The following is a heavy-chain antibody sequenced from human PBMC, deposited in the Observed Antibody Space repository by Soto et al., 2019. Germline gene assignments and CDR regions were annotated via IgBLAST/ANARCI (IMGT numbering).Heavy chain of an antibody. CDR1: GLPLSSIS. CDR2: ISSSSSYI. Sequence: EVQLVESGGGLVKPGGSLRLPFAASGLPLSSISWNWVARAPGKGLEGVSSISSSSSYIYYADSVKGRFPISRDNAKNSLYLQMNSLRAEDTAVYYCARVGGYYYYYMDVWGKGTTVTVSS. D-gene: IGHD2-15*01. J-gene: IGHJ6*03. CDR3: ARVGGYYYYYMDV. V-gene: IGHV3-21*01.